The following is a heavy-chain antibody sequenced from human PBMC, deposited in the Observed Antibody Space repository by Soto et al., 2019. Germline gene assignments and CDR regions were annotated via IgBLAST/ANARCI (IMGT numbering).Heavy chain of an antibody. CDR2: IRSKANSYAT. V-gene: IGHV3-73*02. CDR1: GFTFSGSA. J-gene: IGHJ4*02. Sequence: EVQLVESGGGLVQPGGSLKLSCAASGFTFSGSAMHWVRQASGKGLEWVGRIRSKANSYATAYGESVTGRFTISRDDSKNTAYLRMNSLKTEDTAVYYCTTFVGATGGRNYWGQGTLVTVSS. CDR3: TTFVGATGGRNY. D-gene: IGHD1-26*01.